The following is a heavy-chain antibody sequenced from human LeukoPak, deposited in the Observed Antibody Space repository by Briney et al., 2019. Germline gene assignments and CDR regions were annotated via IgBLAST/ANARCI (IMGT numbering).Heavy chain of an antibody. CDR1: GGSVSSYY. Sequence: SETLSLTCTVSGGSVSSYYWSWIRQPPGKGLEWIGYIYYSGSTNYNPSLKSRVTISVDTSKNQFSLELSSVTAADTAVYYCARVRSARPYYYGMDVWGQGTTVTVSS. CDR2: IYYSGST. CDR3: ARVRSARPYYYGMDV. D-gene: IGHD6-25*01. J-gene: IGHJ6*02. V-gene: IGHV4-59*02.